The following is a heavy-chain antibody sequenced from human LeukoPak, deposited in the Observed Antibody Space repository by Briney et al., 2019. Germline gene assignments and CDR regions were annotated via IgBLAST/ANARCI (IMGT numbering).Heavy chain of an antibody. CDR2: INHSGST. J-gene: IGHJ5*02. CDR1: AGSFSGYY. CDR3: ARGAGRYCSSTSCRWFDP. Sequence: PSQTLSLTCAVYAGSFSGYYWSLIRQPPGKGLEWIEEINHSGSTNYNPSLKSRVTISVDTSKNQFSLKLSSVTAADTAVYYCARGAGRYCSSTSCRWFDPWGQGTLVTVSS. D-gene: IGHD2-2*01. V-gene: IGHV4-34*01.